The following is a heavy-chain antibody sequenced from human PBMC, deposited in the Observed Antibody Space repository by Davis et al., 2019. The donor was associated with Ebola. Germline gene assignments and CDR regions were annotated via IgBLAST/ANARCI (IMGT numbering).Heavy chain of an antibody. CDR1: GGSFSGYY. V-gene: IGHV4-34*01. D-gene: IGHD6-13*01. J-gene: IGHJ6*03. CDR2: INHSGST. Sequence: SETLSLTCAVYGGSFSGYYWSWIRQPPGKGLEWIGEINHSGSTNYNPSLKSRVTISVDTSKNQFSLKLSSVTAADTAVYYCARVLAAAGYYYYMDVWGKGTTVTVSS. CDR3: ARVLAAAGYYYYMDV.